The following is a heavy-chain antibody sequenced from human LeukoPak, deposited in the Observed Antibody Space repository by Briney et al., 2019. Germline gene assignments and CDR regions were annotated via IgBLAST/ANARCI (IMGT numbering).Heavy chain of an antibody. D-gene: IGHD3-22*01. CDR3: ARDRGDTSGYFYLPDALDI. CDR1: GFTVSSNY. V-gene: IGHV3-7*01. CDR2: IKQDGGEK. Sequence: GGSLRLSCAASGFTVSSNYMSWVRQAPGKGLEWVANIKQDGGEKFYVDSVKGRFTISRDNAKNSLSLQMNSLRAEDTAVYYCARDRGDTSGYFYLPDALDIWGQGTMVTVSS. J-gene: IGHJ3*02.